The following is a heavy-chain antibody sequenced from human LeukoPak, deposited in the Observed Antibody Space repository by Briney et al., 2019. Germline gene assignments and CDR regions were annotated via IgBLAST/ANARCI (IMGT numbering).Heavy chain of an antibody. CDR2: ISAYNGNT. V-gene: IGHV1-18*04. CDR3: ARSDVDTAMGPFDY. Sequence: GASVKVSCKASGYTFTSYGISWVRQAPGQGLEWRGWISAYNGNTNYAQKLQGRVTMTTDTSTSTAYMELRSLRSDDTAVYYCARSDVDTAMGPFDYWGQGTLVTVSS. D-gene: IGHD5-18*01. J-gene: IGHJ4*02. CDR1: GYTFTSYG.